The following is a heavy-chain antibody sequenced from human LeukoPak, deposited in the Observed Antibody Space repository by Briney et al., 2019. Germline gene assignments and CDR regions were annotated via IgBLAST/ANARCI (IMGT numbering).Heavy chain of an antibody. J-gene: IGHJ4*02. CDR3: ARVEAVAGYFDY. CDR2: ISSSSSYI. Sequence: GGSLRLSCAASGFTFSSYSMNWVRQAPGKGLEWVSSISSSSSYIYYADSVKGRFTISRDNAKNSLYLQMNSLRAEDTAVYYCARVEAVAGYFDYWGQGTLVTVSS. V-gene: IGHV3-21*01. D-gene: IGHD6-19*01. CDR1: GFTFSSYS.